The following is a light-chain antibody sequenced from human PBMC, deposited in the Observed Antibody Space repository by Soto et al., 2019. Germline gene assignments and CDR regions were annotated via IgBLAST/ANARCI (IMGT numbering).Light chain of an antibody. Sequence: QSVLTQPASVSGSPGQSITISCTGTSSDVGGYNYVSWYQQHPGKAPKLMIYDVSNRPSGVSNRFSGSKSCNTASLTISGLQAEDEADYYCSSYTSSSPLYVFGTGTKVTVL. J-gene: IGLJ1*01. CDR1: SSDVGGYNY. CDR2: DVS. CDR3: SSYTSSSPLYV. V-gene: IGLV2-14*01.